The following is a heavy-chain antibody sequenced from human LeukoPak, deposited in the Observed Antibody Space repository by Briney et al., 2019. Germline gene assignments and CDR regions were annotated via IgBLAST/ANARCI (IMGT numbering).Heavy chain of an antibody. D-gene: IGHD1-1*01. J-gene: IGHJ4*02. V-gene: IGHV3-74*01. CDR2: INGNGSTS. CDR1: GFTFSSYW. CDR3: ARASNRNSINFDY. Sequence: GGSLRLSCAASGFTFSSYWMHWVRQAPGKGLVWVSRINGNGSTSNYADSVKGRFTISRDNAKNTLYLQMNSLRAEDTAVYYCARASNRNSINFDYWGQGTLVTVSS.